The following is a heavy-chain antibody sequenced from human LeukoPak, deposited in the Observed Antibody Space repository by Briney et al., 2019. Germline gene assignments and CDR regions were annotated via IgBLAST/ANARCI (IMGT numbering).Heavy chain of an antibody. V-gene: IGHV4-34*01. CDR3: ARGRSYYGSGDTFDY. Sequence: SETLSLTCAVYGGSFSGYYWSWIRQPPGKGLEWIGEINHSGSTNHNPSLKSRVTISVDTSKNQFSLKLSSVTAADTAVYYCARGRSYYGSGDTFDYWGQGTLVTVSS. CDR1: GGSFSGYY. J-gene: IGHJ4*02. CDR2: INHSGST. D-gene: IGHD3-10*01.